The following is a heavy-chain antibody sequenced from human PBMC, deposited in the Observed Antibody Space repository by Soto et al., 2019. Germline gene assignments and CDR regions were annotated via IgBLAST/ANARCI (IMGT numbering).Heavy chain of an antibody. Sequence: GGSLRLSCAASGFTFSNAWMNWVRQAPGKGLEWVSYISSSGSTIYYADSVKGRFTISRDNAKNSLYLQMNSLRAEDTAVYYCASRGYPRYYYYGMDVWGQGTTVTVSS. CDR3: ASRGYPRYYYYGMDV. J-gene: IGHJ6*02. V-gene: IGHV3-11*01. CDR2: ISSSGSTI. D-gene: IGHD5-12*01. CDR1: GFTFSNAW.